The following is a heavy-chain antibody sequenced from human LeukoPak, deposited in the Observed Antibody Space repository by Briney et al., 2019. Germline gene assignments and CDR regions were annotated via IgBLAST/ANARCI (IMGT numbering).Heavy chain of an antibody. CDR1: GFTFSSYV. D-gene: IGHD6-13*01. CDR2: ISGDGGTT. Sequence: AGTLRLTCAASGFTFSSYVMSWVRQAPGKGLKRVAGISGDGGTTFYADSVKGRFTNIRGTSNNMLYLQMSSLNVDDTAVYYCAKGRSYSSSWLNTLGQGPVVTVSS. CDR3: AKGRSYSSSWLNT. J-gene: IGHJ5*02. V-gene: IGHV3-23*01.